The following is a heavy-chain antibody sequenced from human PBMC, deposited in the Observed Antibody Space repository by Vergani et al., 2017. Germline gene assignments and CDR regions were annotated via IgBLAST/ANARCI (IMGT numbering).Heavy chain of an antibody. V-gene: IGHV4-59*01. J-gene: IGHJ4*02. CDR2: IYYSGST. Sequence: QVQLQESGPGLVKPSETLSLTCTVSGGSISSYYWSWIRQPPGKGLEWIGYIYYSGSTNYNPSFKSRVTISVDTSKNQFSLKLSSVTAADTAVYYCARVWYYYDSSGYYSSAQYYFDYWGQGTLVTVSS. CDR3: ARVWYYYDSSGYYSSAQYYFDY. CDR1: GGSISSYY. D-gene: IGHD3-22*01.